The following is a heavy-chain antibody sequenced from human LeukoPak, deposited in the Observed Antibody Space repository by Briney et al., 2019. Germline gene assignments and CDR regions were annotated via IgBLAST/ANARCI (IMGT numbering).Heavy chain of an antibody. CDR2: IRGSGGST. D-gene: IGHD3-3*01. CDR1: GFTFSFYA. J-gene: IGHJ4*02. Sequence: GGSLRLSCAASGFTFSFYAMSWVRQAPGKGLEWVSGIRGSGGSTYYADSVKGRFTISRDNSKNTLYLQMNSLRAEDAAVYYCARVVEWLFDYWGQGTLVTVSS. V-gene: IGHV3-23*01. CDR3: ARVVEWLFDY.